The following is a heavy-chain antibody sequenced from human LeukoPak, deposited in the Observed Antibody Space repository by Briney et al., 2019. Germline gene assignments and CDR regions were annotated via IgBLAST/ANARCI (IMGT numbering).Heavy chain of an antibody. V-gene: IGHV3-23*01. CDR3: AKRSPTSSGYFDF. D-gene: IGHD3-22*01. CDR1: GFTFNNYA. CDR2: ITGSGAYT. J-gene: IGHJ4*02. Sequence: GGSLRLSCTASGFTFNNYAMTWVRQAPGKGLEWVSAITGSGAYTNYADSVKGRFTISRDNSKNTIYLQMNSLRAEDTAIYYCAKRSPTSSGYFDFWGRGTLVTVSS.